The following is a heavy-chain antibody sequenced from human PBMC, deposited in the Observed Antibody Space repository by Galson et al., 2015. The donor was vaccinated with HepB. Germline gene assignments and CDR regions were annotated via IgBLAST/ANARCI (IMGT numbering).Heavy chain of an antibody. V-gene: IGHV1-18*01. CDR2: ISAYNGNT. CDR1: GYTFTSYG. CDR3: ARIPLRYYDSSGYFGFGDY. D-gene: IGHD3-22*01. Sequence: SVKVSCKASGYTFTSYGISWVRQAPGQGLEWMGWISAYNGNTNYAQELQGRVTMTTDTSTSTAYMELRSLRSDDTAVYYCARIPLRYYDSSGYFGFGDYWGQGTLVTVSS. J-gene: IGHJ4*02.